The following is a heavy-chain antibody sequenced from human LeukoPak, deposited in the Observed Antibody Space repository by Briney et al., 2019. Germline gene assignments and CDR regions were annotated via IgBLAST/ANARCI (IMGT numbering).Heavy chain of an antibody. D-gene: IGHD3-10*01. CDR3: TTAFGPYYYYGMDV. Sequence: GGSLRLSCAASGFTFSNARMSWVRQAPGKGLEWVGRIKSKTDGGTTDYAAPVKGRFTISRDDSKNTLYLQMNSLKTEDTAVYYCTTAFGPYYYYGMDVWGQGTTVTVSS. J-gene: IGHJ6*02. CDR1: GFTFSNAR. CDR2: IKSKTDGGTT. V-gene: IGHV3-15*01.